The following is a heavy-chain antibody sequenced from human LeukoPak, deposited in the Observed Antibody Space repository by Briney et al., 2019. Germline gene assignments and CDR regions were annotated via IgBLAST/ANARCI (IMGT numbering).Heavy chain of an antibody. D-gene: IGHD2-15*01. Sequence: GESLKISCKGSGYSFTTYWIGWVRQMPGKGLEWMGIIYPGDSESGYSPSLQGQVTISVDKSISTAYLQWSSLKASDTAMYYCARHRIPGSHDAFDIWGQGTMVTVSS. CDR1: GYSFTTYW. J-gene: IGHJ3*02. V-gene: IGHV5-51*01. CDR3: ARHRIPGSHDAFDI. CDR2: IYPGDSES.